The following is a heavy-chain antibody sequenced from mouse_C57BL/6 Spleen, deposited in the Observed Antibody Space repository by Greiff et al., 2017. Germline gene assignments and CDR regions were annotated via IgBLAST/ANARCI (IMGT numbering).Heavy chain of an antibody. CDR2: IDPENGDT. Sequence: VQLQQSGAELVRPGASVKLSCTASGFNIKDDYMHWVKQRPEQGLEWIGWIDPENGDTEYASKFQGKATITADTSSNTAYLQLSSLTSEDTAVYYCSLYGNYNFDYWGQGTTLTVSS. J-gene: IGHJ2*01. CDR3: SLYGNYNFDY. CDR1: GFNIKDDY. D-gene: IGHD2-1*01. V-gene: IGHV14-4*01.